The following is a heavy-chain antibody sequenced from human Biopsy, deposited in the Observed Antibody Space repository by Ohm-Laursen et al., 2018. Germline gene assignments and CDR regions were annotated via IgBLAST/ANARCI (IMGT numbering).Heavy chain of an antibody. J-gene: IGHJ5*02. Sequence: GTLSLTCTVSGGSLSSYSWSWIRQPAGKGLEWIGQIYTSGITNYNPFLKSRVTMSVDTSKNKFSLRVSSVTAADTAVYYCARDRDRRGWFDPWGQGTLVTVSS. D-gene: IGHD1-14*01. CDR2: IYTSGIT. CDR3: ARDRDRRGWFDP. CDR1: GGSLSSYS. V-gene: IGHV4-4*07.